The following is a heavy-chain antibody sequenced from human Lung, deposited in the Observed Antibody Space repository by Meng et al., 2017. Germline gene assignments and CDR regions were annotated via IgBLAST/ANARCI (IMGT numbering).Heavy chain of an antibody. Sequence: QGQLVQSGADVKKPGASVNVSCRTSGYTFSVYYMHWVRQAPGQGLEWMGWSNPNTGGTDYAQKFQGRVTMTRDTSISTAYMELRGLRSDDTAVYYCARGNWYYFDYWGQGTLVTVSS. J-gene: IGHJ4*02. D-gene: IGHD1-1*01. CDR1: GYTFSVYY. CDR3: ARGNWYYFDY. V-gene: IGHV1-2*02. CDR2: SNPNTGGT.